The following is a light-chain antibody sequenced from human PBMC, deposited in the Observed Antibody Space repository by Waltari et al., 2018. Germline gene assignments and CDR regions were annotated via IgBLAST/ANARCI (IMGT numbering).Light chain of an antibody. CDR3: QQYYSTLWT. Sequence: DIVMTQSPDSLAVSLGERATINCKASRGVLYSSNNKNYLAWYQQKPGQPPKLLIYWASTRESGVPDRFSGSGSGTDFTLTISSLQAEDVAVYYCQQYYSTLWTFGQGTKVEIK. CDR1: RGVLYSSNNKNY. CDR2: WAS. J-gene: IGKJ1*01. V-gene: IGKV4-1*01.